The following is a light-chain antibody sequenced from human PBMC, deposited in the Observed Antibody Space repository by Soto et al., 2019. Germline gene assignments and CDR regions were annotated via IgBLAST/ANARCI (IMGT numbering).Light chain of an antibody. Sequence: QAVVTQPPSASGTPGQTVTISCSGGRTNIGSNTVNWYLQLPGAAPKVLIQNNNQRPSGVPDRFSGSKSGTSASLAISGLQSGDEADYYCGAWDDILNGYVFGFGTKVTVL. V-gene: IGLV1-44*01. CDR1: RTNIGSNT. CDR3: GAWDDILNGYV. CDR2: NNN. J-gene: IGLJ1*01.